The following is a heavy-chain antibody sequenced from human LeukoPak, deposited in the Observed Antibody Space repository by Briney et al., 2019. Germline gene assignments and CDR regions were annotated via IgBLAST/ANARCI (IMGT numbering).Heavy chain of an antibody. CDR1: GFTFSSYS. J-gene: IGHJ4*02. Sequence: GGSLRLSCAASGFTFSSYSMNWVRQAPGKGLEWVSSISSSSSYIYYADSVKGRFTISRDNDKNSLYLQMNSLRAEDTAVYCCARGTYYYDSSGYYLDYWGQGTLVTVSS. V-gene: IGHV3-21*01. CDR2: ISSSSSYI. D-gene: IGHD3-22*01. CDR3: ARGTYYYDSSGYYLDY.